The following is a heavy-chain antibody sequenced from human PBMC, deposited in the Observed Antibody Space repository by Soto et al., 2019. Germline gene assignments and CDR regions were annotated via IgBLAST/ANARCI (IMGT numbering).Heavy chain of an antibody. Sequence: QVQLVESGGGVVQPGRSLRLSCAASGFTFSSYCMHWVRQAPGQVLVWVAVIWCDGSNKDYADSVKGRFTSSRDNSTTTLYLQLHSLRDDDTVVYYCARAGSCSGGSLYSVPVFGSCGQGTLVTFSS. CDR3: ARAGSCSGGSLYSVPVFGS. D-gene: IGHD2-15*01. J-gene: IGHJ4*02. CDR1: GFTFSSYC. V-gene: IGHV3-33*01. CDR2: IWCDGSNK.